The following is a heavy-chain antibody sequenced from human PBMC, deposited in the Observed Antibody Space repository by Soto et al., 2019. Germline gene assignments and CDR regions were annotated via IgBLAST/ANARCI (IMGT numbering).Heavy chain of an antibody. CDR1: GGSISSYY. Sequence: SETLSLTCTVSGGSISSYYWSWIRQPPGKGLEWIGYIYYSGSTNYNPSLKSRVTISVDTSKNQFSLKLSSVTAADTAVYYCARRHSSGWYRDYYYYYMDVWGKGTTVTVSS. CDR2: IYYSGST. V-gene: IGHV4-59*08. J-gene: IGHJ6*03. CDR3: ARRHSSGWYRDYYYYYMDV. D-gene: IGHD6-19*01.